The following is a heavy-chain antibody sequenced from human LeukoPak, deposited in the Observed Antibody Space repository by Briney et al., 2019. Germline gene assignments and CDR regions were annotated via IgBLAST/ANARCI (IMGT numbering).Heavy chain of an antibody. V-gene: IGHV1-2*04. J-gene: IGHJ6*02. CDR2: INPNSGGT. CDR1: GYTFTGYY. Sequence: GASVKVSCKASGYTFTGYYMHWVRQALGQGLEWMGWINPNSGGTNYAQKFQGWVTMTRDTSISTAYMELSRLRSDDTAVYYCAREGTTGTTSYGMDVWGQGTTVTVSS. CDR3: AREGTTGTTSYGMDV. D-gene: IGHD1-1*01.